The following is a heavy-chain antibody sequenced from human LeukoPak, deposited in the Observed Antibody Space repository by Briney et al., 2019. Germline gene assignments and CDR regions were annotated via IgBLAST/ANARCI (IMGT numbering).Heavy chain of an antibody. CDR1: GGSISSYY. Sequence: SETLSLTCTVSGGSISSYYWSWIRQPPGKGLEWTGYIYYSGSTNYNPSLKSRVTISVDTSKNQFSLKLSSVTAADTAVYYCARHAADELKPFDYWGQGTPVTVSS. V-gene: IGHV4-59*08. CDR2: IYYSGST. D-gene: IGHD1-26*01. J-gene: IGHJ4*02. CDR3: ARHAADELKPFDY.